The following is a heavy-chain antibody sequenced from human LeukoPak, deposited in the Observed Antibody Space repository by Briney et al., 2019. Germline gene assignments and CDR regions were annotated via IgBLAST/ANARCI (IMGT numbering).Heavy chain of an antibody. CDR3: ATGGGWSRANYRAFDY. CDR2: ISGSGGST. D-gene: IGHD6-19*01. CDR1: GFTFSSYA. J-gene: IGHJ4*02. V-gene: IGHV3-23*01. Sequence: EGSLRLSCAASGFTFSSYAMSWVRQAPGKGLAWVSAISGSGGSTYYADSVKGRFTISRDNSKNTLYLQMNSLRAEDTAVYYCATGGGWSRANYRAFDYWGQGTLVTVSS.